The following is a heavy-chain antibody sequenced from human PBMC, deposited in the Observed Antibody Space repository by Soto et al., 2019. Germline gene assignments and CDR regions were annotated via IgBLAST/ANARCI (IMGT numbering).Heavy chain of an antibody. V-gene: IGHV3-23*01. D-gene: IGHD3-3*01. Sequence: EVQLLESGGGLVQPGGSLRLSCAASGFTFSSYAMSWVRQAPGKRLEWVSAISGSGGSTYYADSVKGRFTISRDNSKNTLYLQMNSLRAEDTAVYYCAKGLDFWSGCSTIRDAFDIWGQGTMVTVSS. CDR3: AKGLDFWSGCSTIRDAFDI. CDR2: ISGSGGST. J-gene: IGHJ3*02. CDR1: GFTFSSYA.